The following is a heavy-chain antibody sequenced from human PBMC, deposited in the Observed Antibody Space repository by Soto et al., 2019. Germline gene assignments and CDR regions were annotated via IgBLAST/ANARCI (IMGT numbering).Heavy chain of an antibody. CDR2: ISSSGSTI. J-gene: IGHJ5*02. D-gene: IGHD6-13*01. CDR1: GFTFSDYY. V-gene: IGHV3-11*01. CDR3: ASYLRTPLAAACTMGGDL. Sequence: GGSLRLSCAASGFTFSDYYMSWIRQAPGKGLEWVSYISSSGSTIYYADSVKGRFTISRDNAKNSLYLQMNSLRAEDTAVYYCASYLRTPLAAACTMGGDLWGQGTLVTVSS.